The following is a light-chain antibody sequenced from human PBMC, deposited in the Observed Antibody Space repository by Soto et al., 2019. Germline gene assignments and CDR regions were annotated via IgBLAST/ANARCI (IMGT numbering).Light chain of an antibody. J-gene: IGLJ1*01. V-gene: IGLV2-14*01. CDR1: SSDVGGYNY. CDR2: DVS. CDR3: RSYKSCSILLYV. Sequence: QSVLTQPASVSGSPGQSITISCTGTSSDVGGYNYVSWYQQHPGKAPKLMIYDVSNRPSGVSNRFSGSKSGNTASLTISGLQAEDYVVYYCRSYKSCSILLYVFVTVTDVTVL.